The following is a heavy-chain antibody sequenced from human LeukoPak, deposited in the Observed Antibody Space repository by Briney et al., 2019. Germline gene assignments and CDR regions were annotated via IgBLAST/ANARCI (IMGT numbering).Heavy chain of an antibody. D-gene: IGHD5-24*01. CDR3: ARADGTIYYFDS. Sequence: SQTLSLTCTVSGGSISSRAYYWIWIRQHPGKGPEWIGYIYYSGSTYYNPSLKSRVIISLNTSKTQFSLKLSSVTAADTAVYYCARADGTIYYFDSWGQGTVVTVSS. CDR2: IYYSGST. J-gene: IGHJ4*02. V-gene: IGHV4-31*03. CDR1: GGSISSRAYY.